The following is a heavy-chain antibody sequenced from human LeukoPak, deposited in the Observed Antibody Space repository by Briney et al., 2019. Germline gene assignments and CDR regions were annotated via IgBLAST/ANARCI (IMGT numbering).Heavy chain of an antibody. Sequence: PGGSLRLSCAASGFTFSSYSMPWIRQAPGKGLEWVSYISGSSRTMYYADSVKGRFTISRDNAKNSLYLQMNSLRAEDTAVYYCARDLGLYDYGGNIDYWGQGTLVTVSS. D-gene: IGHD4-23*01. CDR2: ISGSSRTM. CDR3: ARDLGLYDYGGNIDY. CDR1: GFTFSSYS. J-gene: IGHJ4*02. V-gene: IGHV3-48*04.